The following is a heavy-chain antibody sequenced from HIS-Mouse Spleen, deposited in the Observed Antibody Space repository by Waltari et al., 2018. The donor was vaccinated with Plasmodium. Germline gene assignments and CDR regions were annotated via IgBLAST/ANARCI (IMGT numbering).Heavy chain of an antibody. CDR3: AREDILTGYYNDYWYFDL. V-gene: IGHV3-21*01. D-gene: IGHD3-9*01. CDR1: GFTFSSFR. J-gene: IGHJ2*01. CDR2: ISSSSSYI. Sequence: EVQLVESGGGLVKPGGSLRLSCEASGFTFSSFRMNWVRQAPGKGLEWVSSISSSSSYIYYADSVKGRFTISRDNAKNSLYLQMNSLRAEDTAVYYCAREDILTGYYNDYWYFDLWGRGTLVTVSS.